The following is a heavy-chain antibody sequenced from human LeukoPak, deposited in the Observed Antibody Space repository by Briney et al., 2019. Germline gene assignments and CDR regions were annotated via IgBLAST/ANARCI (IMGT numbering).Heavy chain of an antibody. J-gene: IGHJ4*02. CDR2: IYYSGST. Sequence: SETLSVTCTVSGGSISSGDYYWSWIRQPPGKGLEWIGYIYYSGSTYYNPSLKSRVTISVDTSKNQFSLKLSSVTAADTAVYYCARADGYSPFDYWGQGTLVTVSS. CDR3: ARADGYSPFDY. V-gene: IGHV4-30-4*01. D-gene: IGHD5-24*01. CDR1: GGSISSGDYY.